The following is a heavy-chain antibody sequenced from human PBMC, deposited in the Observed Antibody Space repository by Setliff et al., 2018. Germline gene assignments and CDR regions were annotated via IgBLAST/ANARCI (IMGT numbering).Heavy chain of an antibody. CDR3: ARDNTMVGATDY. D-gene: IGHD1-26*01. V-gene: IGHV4-61*02. CDR2: LHTSGTT. J-gene: IGHJ4*02. Sequence: SQTLSLTCAVSGGSITSGSYYWSWIRQPAGEGLEWIGRLHTSGTTVYNPSLKGRATISADTSTNHFSLRLRSVTAADTAVYFCARDNTMVGATDYWGLGTLVTVSS. CDR1: GGSITSGSYY.